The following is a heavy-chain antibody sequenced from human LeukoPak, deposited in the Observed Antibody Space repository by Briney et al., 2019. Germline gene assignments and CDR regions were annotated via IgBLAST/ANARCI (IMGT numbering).Heavy chain of an antibody. Sequence: PGGSLRLSCAASGFTFSSYAMHWVRQAPGKGLEWVAVISYGGSNKYYADSVKGRFTISRDNSKNTLYLQMNSLRAEDTAVYYCARRYYYGSGASLDYWGQGTLVTVSS. V-gene: IGHV3-30*04. CDR2: ISYGGSNK. J-gene: IGHJ4*02. CDR3: ARRYYYGSGASLDY. CDR1: GFTFSSYA. D-gene: IGHD3-10*01.